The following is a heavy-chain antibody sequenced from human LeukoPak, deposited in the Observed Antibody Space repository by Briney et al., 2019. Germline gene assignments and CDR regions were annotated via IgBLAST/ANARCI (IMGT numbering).Heavy chain of an antibody. CDR3: AKGISWYSSGWYYFDY. Sequence: GGSLRLSCAASGFTFSSYAMHWVRQAPGKGLEWVAVISYDGSNKYYADSVKGRFTISRDNSKNTLYLQMNSLRAEDTAVYYCAKGISWYSSGWYYFDYWGQGTLVTVSS. D-gene: IGHD6-19*01. J-gene: IGHJ4*02. CDR2: ISYDGSNK. CDR1: GFTFSSYA. V-gene: IGHV3-30-3*01.